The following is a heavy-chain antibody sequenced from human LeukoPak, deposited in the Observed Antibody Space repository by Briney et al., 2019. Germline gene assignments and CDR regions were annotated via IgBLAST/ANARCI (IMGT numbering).Heavy chain of an antibody. V-gene: IGHV3-7*01. J-gene: IGHJ6*02. CDR3: HGGNSAHYYYYGMDV. CDR2: IKQDGSEK. Sequence: GGSLRPSCAASGLTFSSYWMSWVRQAPGKGLEWVANIKQDGSEKYYVDSVKGRFTISRDNAKNSLYLQMNSLRAEDTAVYYCHGGNSAHYYYYGMDVWGQGTTVTVSS. D-gene: IGHD4-23*01. CDR1: GLTFSSYW.